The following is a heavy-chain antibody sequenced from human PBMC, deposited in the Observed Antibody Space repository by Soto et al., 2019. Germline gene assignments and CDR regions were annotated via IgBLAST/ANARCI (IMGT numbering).Heavy chain of an antibody. CDR2: ISYDGSNK. D-gene: IGHD2-21*01. Sequence: QVQLVESGGGVVQPGRSLRLSCAASGFTFSSYAMHWVRQAPGKGLEWVAVISYDGSNKYYADSVKGRFTISRDNCKNTLYLQMNSLSAEGPAVYYCARNAGGDYYFDYWGQGTMVTVSS. V-gene: IGHV3-30-3*01. CDR1: GFTFSSYA. CDR3: ARNAGGDYYFDY. J-gene: IGHJ4*02.